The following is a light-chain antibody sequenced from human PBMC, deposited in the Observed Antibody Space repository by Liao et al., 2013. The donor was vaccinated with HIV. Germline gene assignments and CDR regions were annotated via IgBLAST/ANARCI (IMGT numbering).Light chain of an antibody. Sequence: SYELTQPPSVSVAPGKTATITCGGNNIGRKSVHWYQQKPAQAPVLVIHYDTDRPSGIPERFSGSNSGNTATLTISGTQAMDEADYYCQAWDSSTAYVFGTGTKVTVL. CDR3: QAWDSSTAYV. CDR2: YDT. CDR1: NIGRKS. J-gene: IGLJ1*01. V-gene: IGLV3-21*01.